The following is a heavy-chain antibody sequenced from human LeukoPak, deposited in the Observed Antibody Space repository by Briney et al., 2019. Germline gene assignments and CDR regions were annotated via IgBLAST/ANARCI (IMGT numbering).Heavy chain of an antibody. CDR1: GFTFSNYR. CDR2: ISTSSIYI. CDR3: ARAVLSSFSGGWYVQGTHFDY. D-gene: IGHD6-19*01. V-gene: IGHV3-21*01. J-gene: IGHJ4*02. Sequence: GGSLRLSCAASGFTFSNYRMNWVRQAPGKGLDWVSSISTSSIYIYYADSLKGRFTISRDNAKNSLYLQMNSLRAEDTAVYYCARAVLSSFSGGWYVQGTHFDYWGQGTLVTVSS.